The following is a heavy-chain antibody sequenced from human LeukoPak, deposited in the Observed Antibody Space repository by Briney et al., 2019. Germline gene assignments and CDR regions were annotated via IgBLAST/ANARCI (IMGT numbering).Heavy chain of an antibody. D-gene: IGHD3-3*01. CDR1: GFTFSSYS. J-gene: IGHJ4*02. V-gene: IGHV3-30*02. Sequence: GGSLRLSCAASGFTFSSYSMNWVRQAPGKGLEWVAFIRYDGSNKYYADSVKGRLTISRDNSKNTLYLQMNSLRAEDTAVYYCAKDGGSIPDYWGQGTLVTVSS. CDR3: AKDGGSIPDY. CDR2: IRYDGSNK.